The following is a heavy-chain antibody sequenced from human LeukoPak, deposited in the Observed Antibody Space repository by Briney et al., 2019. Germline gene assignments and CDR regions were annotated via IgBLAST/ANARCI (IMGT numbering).Heavy chain of an antibody. CDR2: IYYSGST. CDR3: ARSYSSSCDY. J-gene: IGHJ4*02. V-gene: IGHV4-59*08. Sequence: SKTLSLTCTVSGGSISSYYWSWIRQPPGKGLEWIGYIYYSGSTNYNPSLKSRVTISADTSKNQFSLKLSSVTAADTAVYYCARSYSSSCDYWGQGTLVTVSS. D-gene: IGHD6-13*01. CDR1: GGSISSYY.